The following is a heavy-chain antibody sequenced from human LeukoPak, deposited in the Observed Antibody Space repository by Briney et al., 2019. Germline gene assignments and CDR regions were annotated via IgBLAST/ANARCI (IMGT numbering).Heavy chain of an antibody. J-gene: IGHJ5*02. Sequence: GGSLRLSCAASGFTFSSYEMNWVRQALGKGLEWVSYISSSGSTIYYADSVKGRFTISRDNAKNSLYLQMNSLRAEDTAVYYCARGRGDWFDPWGQGTLVTVSS. CDR3: ARGRGDWFDP. CDR2: ISSSGSTI. V-gene: IGHV3-48*03. D-gene: IGHD3-16*01. CDR1: GFTFSSYE.